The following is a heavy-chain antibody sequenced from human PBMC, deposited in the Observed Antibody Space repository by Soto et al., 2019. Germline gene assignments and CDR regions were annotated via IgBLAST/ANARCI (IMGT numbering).Heavy chain of an antibody. CDR2: IYYRGST. D-gene: IGHD1-1*01. V-gene: IGHV4-30-4*01. J-gene: IGHJ4*02. CDR1: GGSITSDDYY. Sequence: SESLSLTCTVSGGSITSDDYYWSWIRQPPGKGLEWIGYIYYRGSTSHNPSLQSRLTISIDTSKNQFSLELTSVTAADTAVYYCARDRSNSPDYFDYWGQGILVTVSS. CDR3: ARDRSNSPDYFDY.